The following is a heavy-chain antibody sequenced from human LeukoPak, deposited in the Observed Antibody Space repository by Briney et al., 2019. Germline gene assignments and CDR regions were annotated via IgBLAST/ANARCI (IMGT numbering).Heavy chain of an antibody. CDR1: GYTLTELS. V-gene: IGHV1-24*01. J-gene: IGHJ4*02. Sequence: ASVKVAFKVSGYTLTELSMHLMRQPPAKGLEWMGGFDPEDGETIYAQKFQGRVTMNEDTSTDTAYMELSSMRSEDTAVYYCATADSGSYPAFDYWGRGTLVTVSS. D-gene: IGHD1-26*01. CDR2: FDPEDGET. CDR3: ATADSGSYPAFDY.